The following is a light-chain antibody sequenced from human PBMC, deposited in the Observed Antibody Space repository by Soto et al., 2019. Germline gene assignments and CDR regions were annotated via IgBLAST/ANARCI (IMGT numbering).Light chain of an antibody. CDR1: QSVNTY. J-gene: IGKJ1*01. Sequence: EIVLTQSPATLSLSPGERATLSCRASQSVNTYLVWYQQKPGQAPRLLIYDASNMATGIPARFSGSGSGTDFTLTISSLGPEDFAVYYCQQRSNWPRTFGQGTKVEIK. CDR3: QQRSNWPRT. CDR2: DAS. V-gene: IGKV3-11*01.